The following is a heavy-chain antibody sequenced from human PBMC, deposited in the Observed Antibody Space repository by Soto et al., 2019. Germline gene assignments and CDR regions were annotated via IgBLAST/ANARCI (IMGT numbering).Heavy chain of an antibody. CDR1: GFTFSSYW. Sequence: EVPLVESGGGLVQPGGSLRLSCAASGFTFSSYWMSWVRQAPGKGLEWVANIKQDGNEKYYVDSVKGRFTISRDNAKNSLYLQMNSLRAEDTAVYYCARFYYDSRGYLPSPYYYYYGMDVWGQGTTVTVSS. D-gene: IGHD3-22*01. J-gene: IGHJ6*02. V-gene: IGHV3-7*04. CDR2: IKQDGNEK. CDR3: ARFYYDSRGYLPSPYYYYYGMDV.